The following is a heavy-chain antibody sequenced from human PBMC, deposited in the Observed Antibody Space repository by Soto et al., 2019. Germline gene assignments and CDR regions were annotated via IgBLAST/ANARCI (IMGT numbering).Heavy chain of an antibody. CDR3: ARTTYPLYYFDY. CDR2: INPNSGGT. CDR1: GYTFTGYY. D-gene: IGHD1-1*01. Sequence: GASMKVSCKASGYTFTGYYMHWVRQAPGQGLEWMGWINPNSGGTNYAQKFQGWVTMTRDTSISTAYMELSRLRSDDTAVYYCARTTYPLYYFDYWGQGTLVTVSS. J-gene: IGHJ4*02. V-gene: IGHV1-2*04.